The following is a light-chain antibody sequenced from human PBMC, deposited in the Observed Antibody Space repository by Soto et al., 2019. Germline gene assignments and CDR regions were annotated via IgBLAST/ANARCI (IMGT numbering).Light chain of an antibody. Sequence: DIQMTQSPSSLSASVGDRVTITCRASQSISSYLNWYQQKPGKAPKILIYAASSLQSGVPSRFSGSGSGTDFTLTISSLQPEDFATYYCQQSYSTSFGPGTKVDIK. CDR3: QQSYSTS. CDR2: AAS. V-gene: IGKV1-39*01. CDR1: QSISSY. J-gene: IGKJ3*01.